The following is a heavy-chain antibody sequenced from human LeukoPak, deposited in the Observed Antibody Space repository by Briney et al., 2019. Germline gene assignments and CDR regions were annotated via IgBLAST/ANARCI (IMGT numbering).Heavy chain of an antibody. CDR3: ARDPYSGSYGDSYYYYMDV. Sequence: GGSLRLSCAASRFTFSSYGMHWVRQAPGKGLEWVAFIRFDGSYNYYADSVKGRFTISRDNAKNSLYLQMNSLRAEDTAVYYCARDPYSGSYGDSYYYYMDVWGKGTTVTISS. CDR1: RFTFSSYG. V-gene: IGHV3-30*02. D-gene: IGHD1-26*01. CDR2: IRFDGSYN. J-gene: IGHJ6*03.